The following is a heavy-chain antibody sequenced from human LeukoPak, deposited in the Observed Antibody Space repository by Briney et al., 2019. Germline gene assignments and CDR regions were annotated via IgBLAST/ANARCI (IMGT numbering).Heavy chain of an antibody. J-gene: IGHJ5*02. CDR3: ARYRPLYDIGFDP. CDR2: ISASGGST. Sequence: GSLRLSCAASGFTFSSSAMSWVRQVPGKGLEWVSGISASGGSTSYADSVRGRFTISRDNSKNTLYVQMNSLRDEDTAVYYCARYRPLYDIGFDPWGQGTLVTVSS. CDR1: GFTFSSSA. V-gene: IGHV3-23*01. D-gene: IGHD3-9*01.